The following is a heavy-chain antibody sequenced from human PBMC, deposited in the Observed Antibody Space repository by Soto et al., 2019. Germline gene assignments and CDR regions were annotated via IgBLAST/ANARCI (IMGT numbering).Heavy chain of an antibody. CDR3: ATVFPFWVSHYYDSSGYHNWFDP. CDR2: FDPEDGET. D-gene: IGHD3-22*01. CDR1: AYTFTELS. V-gene: IGHV1-24*01. J-gene: IGHJ5*02. Sequence: GSAVKVSCKVSAYTFTELSMHWVLQGPGRRVARMACFDPEDGETIYAQKFQGRVTMTEDTSTDTAYMELSSLRSEDTAVYCCATVFPFWVSHYYDSSGYHNWFDPWGQGILVTASS.